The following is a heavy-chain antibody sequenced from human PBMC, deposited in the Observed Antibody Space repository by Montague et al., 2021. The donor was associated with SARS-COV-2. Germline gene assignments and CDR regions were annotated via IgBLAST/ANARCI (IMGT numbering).Heavy chain of an antibody. CDR3: VRDFYDTSDYCQGTFDV. CDR2: IYHTGST. Sequence: SETLSLTCSVSGVSVNNYYWAWIRQTPEKALEWIGYIYHTGSTNYNPSLRNRITISIDTSANQFSLKLRSVTPADTAVYYCVRDFYDTSDYCQGTFDVWGHGAVVSVSS. J-gene: IGHJ3*01. D-gene: IGHD3-22*01. CDR1: GVSVNNYY. V-gene: IGHV4-59*02.